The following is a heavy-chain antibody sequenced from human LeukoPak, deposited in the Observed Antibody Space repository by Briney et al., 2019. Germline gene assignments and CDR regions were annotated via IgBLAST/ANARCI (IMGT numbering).Heavy chain of an antibody. Sequence: PGGSLRLSCAASGFTVSSNYMSWVRQAPGKGLEWVSVTYSGGSTYYADSVKGRFTISRDNSKNTLYLQMNSLRAEDTAVYYCARDFRASFDPWGQGTLVTVSS. CDR1: GFTVSSNY. D-gene: IGHD3-3*01. J-gene: IGHJ5*02. CDR3: ARDFRASFDP. V-gene: IGHV3-66*02. CDR2: TYSGGST.